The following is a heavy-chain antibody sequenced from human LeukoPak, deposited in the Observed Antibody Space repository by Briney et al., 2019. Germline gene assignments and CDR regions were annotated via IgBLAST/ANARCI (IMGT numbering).Heavy chain of an antibody. D-gene: IGHD5-24*01. J-gene: IGHJ1*01. Sequence: SETLSLTCTVSGGSISSYYWSWIRQPPGRGLECIGYISYSGRTYYNPSLKSRVTISVDTSKNQFSLKLSSVTAADTAVYYCARDDGPWYFQQWGQGTLVTVSS. CDR2: ISYSGRT. CDR3: ARDDGPWYFQQ. V-gene: IGHV4-59*06. CDR1: GGSISSYY.